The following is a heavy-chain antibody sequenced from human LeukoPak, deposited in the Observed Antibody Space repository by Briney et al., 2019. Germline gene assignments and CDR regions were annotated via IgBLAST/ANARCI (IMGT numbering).Heavy chain of an antibody. D-gene: IGHD6-19*01. CDR3: ARDKQYVFDT. Sequence: ASVRVSCKASGYTFTSFGISWVRQAPGQGLEWMGWISTSRGNTIYAQKFQGRVTMTRDTSTSTAYMELRSLRSDDTAVCYCARDKQYVFDTWGQGTRVTVSS. CDR2: ISTSRGNT. V-gene: IGHV1-18*01. J-gene: IGHJ3*02. CDR1: GYTFTSFG.